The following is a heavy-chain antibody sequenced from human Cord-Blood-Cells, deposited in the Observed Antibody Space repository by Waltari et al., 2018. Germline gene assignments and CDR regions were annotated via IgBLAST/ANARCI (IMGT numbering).Heavy chain of an antibody. CDR2: IYYSGST. D-gene: IGHD3-10*01. J-gene: IGHJ4*02. CDR3: ARSSRYYDGSGSPYFDY. Sequence: QVQLQESGPGLVKPSETLSLTCTVSGGSISSYYWSWIRQPPGKGLEWIGYIYYSGSTNYNPSLKSRVTISVDTSKNQFSLKLSSVTAADTAVYYCARSSRYYDGSGSPYFDYWGQGTLVTVSS. V-gene: IGHV4-59*01. CDR1: GGSISSYY.